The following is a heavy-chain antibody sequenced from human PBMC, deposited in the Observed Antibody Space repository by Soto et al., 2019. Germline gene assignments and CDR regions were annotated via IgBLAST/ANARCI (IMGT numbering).Heavy chain of an antibody. CDR2: ISISSSYI. CDR3: ARDGVWGRARQWLALDY. V-gene: IGHV3-21*01. Sequence: EVQLVESGGGLVKPGGSLRLSCAASRFTFSSYNMNWVRQAPGKGLEWVSSISISSSYIYYADSVKGRFTISRDNAKNSLYLQMNSLRAEDTAVYYCARDGVWGRARQWLALDYWGQGTLVTVSS. J-gene: IGHJ4*02. D-gene: IGHD6-19*01. CDR1: RFTFSSYN.